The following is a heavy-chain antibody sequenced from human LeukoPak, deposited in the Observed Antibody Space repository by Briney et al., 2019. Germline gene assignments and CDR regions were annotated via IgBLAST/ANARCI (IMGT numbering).Heavy chain of an antibody. J-gene: IGHJ3*02. CDR2: VYWNDDK. CDR1: GFSLSATGVS. V-gene: IGHV2-5*01. CDR3: APRSSVTSFDI. Sequence: ESGPTLVKPTQTLTLTCTLSGFSLSATGVSVGWIRQPPGKALEWLGFVYWNDDKRYSPSLKTRLTLTKDTSKNQVVLTMTNMDPADTATYYCAPRSSVTSFDIWGQGTMVTVSS. D-gene: IGHD3-10*01.